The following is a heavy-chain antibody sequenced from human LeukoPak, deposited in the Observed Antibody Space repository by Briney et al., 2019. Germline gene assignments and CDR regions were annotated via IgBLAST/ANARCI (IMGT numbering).Heavy chain of an antibody. Sequence: GGSLRLSCAASGFTFSSYGMHWVRQAPGKGLEWVSAISGSGGSTYYADSVKGRFTISRDNSKDTLYLQMNSLRAEDTAVYYCAKVGTRYYFDYWGQGTLVTVSS. CDR2: ISGSGGST. J-gene: IGHJ4*02. CDR3: AKVGTRYYFDY. V-gene: IGHV3-23*01. CDR1: GFTFSSYG. D-gene: IGHD7-27*01.